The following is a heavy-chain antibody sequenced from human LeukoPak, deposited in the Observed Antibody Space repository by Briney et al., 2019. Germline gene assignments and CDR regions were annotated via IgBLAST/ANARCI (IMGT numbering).Heavy chain of an antibody. CDR2: IKQDGSEK. D-gene: IGHD6-13*01. Sequence: GGSLRLSCAASGFTFSSYWMSWVRQAPGKGLEWVANIKQDGSEKYYVDSVKGRFTISRDNSKNTLDLQMNSLRAEDTAVYYCASIISSSPLDYWGQGTLVTVSS. V-gene: IGHV3-7*01. CDR3: ASIISSSPLDY. J-gene: IGHJ4*02. CDR1: GFTFSSYW.